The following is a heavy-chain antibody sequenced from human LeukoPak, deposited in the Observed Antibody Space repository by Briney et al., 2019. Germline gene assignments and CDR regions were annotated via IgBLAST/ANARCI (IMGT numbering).Heavy chain of an antibody. D-gene: IGHD1-1*01. Sequence: PGGSLRLSCAASGFTFSSLAMTWVRQAPGKGLEWVSTIRSNGDTTYNADSVKGCFTISRDNSKNTLYLELNSLRVEDTATFYCAKGQELDDGVFDSWGQGTMVTVSS. CDR1: GFTFSSLA. V-gene: IGHV3-23*01. J-gene: IGHJ4*02. CDR2: IRSNGDTT. CDR3: AKGQELDDGVFDS.